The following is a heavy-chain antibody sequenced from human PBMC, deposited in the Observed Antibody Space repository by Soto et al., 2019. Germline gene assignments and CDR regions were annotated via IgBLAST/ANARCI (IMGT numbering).Heavy chain of an antibody. V-gene: IGHV1-46*01. D-gene: IGHD1-26*01. CDR2: INPSGGGA. Sequence: QVQLVQSGAEVKKPGASVKVSCKASGYNVTNFYIHWVRQAPGQGLELMGLINPSGGGASYAQKVQGRLTMTRDTSTSTLYLELSSLRSEDTAVYYCARTRWLQWEAFEIWGQGTMVTVSS. J-gene: IGHJ3*02. CDR3: ARTRWLQWEAFEI. CDR1: GYNVTNFY.